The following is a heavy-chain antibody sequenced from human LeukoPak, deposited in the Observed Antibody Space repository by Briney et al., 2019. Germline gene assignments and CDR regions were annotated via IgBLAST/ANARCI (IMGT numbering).Heavy chain of an antibody. J-gene: IGHJ4*02. V-gene: IGHV3-30*04. CDR3: AREFGSGYYSRGYFDY. CDR2: ISYDGSNK. CDR1: GFTFSSYA. Sequence: GRSLRLSCAASGFTFSSYAMHWVRQAPGKGLEWVAVISYDGSNKYYADSVKGRFTISRDNAKNSLYLQMNSLRAEDTAVYYCAREFGSGYYSRGYFDYWGQGTLVTVSS. D-gene: IGHD3-22*01.